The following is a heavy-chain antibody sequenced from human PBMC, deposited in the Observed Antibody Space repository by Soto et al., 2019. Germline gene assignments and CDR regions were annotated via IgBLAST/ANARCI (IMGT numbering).Heavy chain of an antibody. CDR1: GGSFSGYY. CDR2: INHSGST. CDR3: ARNPRYSSGWSY. V-gene: IGHV4-34*01. D-gene: IGHD6-19*01. J-gene: IGHJ4*02. Sequence: QVQLQQWGAGLLKPSETLSLTCAVYGGSFSGYYWSWIRQPPGKGLEWIGEINHSGSTNYNPSLKSRVTISVDTSKSQFSLKLSSVTAADTAVYYCARNPRYSSGWSYWGQGTLVTVSS.